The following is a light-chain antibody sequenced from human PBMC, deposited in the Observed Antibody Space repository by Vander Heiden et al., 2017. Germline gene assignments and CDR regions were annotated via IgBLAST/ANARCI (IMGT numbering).Light chain of an antibody. CDR1: SSDIGGYNY. CDR3: SSYRSTSTLEV. CDR2: DVS. J-gene: IGLJ2*01. Sequence: QSALTQPASVSGSPGQWITISCTGTSSDIGGYNYVSWYQQHPGKAPKVMIYDVSNRPSGVSNRFSGSKSGNTASLIISGLQAEDEADYYCSSYRSTSTLEVFGGGTKLTVL. V-gene: IGLV2-14*03.